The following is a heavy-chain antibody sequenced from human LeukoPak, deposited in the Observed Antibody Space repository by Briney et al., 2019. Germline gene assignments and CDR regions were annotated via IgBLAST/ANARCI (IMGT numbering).Heavy chain of an antibody. J-gene: IGHJ4*02. D-gene: IGHD6-19*01. CDR3: ARRDSSGWYYFDY. Sequence: GESLKISCKGSGFSFSTYWIGWVRQMPGKGLEWMGIIYPGDSDTRYSPSFQGQVTISAVKSISTAYLQWSSLKASDTAMYYCARRDSSGWYYFDYWGQGTLVTVSS. CDR2: IYPGDSDT. CDR1: GFSFSTYW. V-gene: IGHV5-51*01.